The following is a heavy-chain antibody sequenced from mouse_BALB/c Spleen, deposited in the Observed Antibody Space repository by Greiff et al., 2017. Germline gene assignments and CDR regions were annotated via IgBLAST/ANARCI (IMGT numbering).Heavy chain of an antibody. J-gene: IGHJ2*01. Sequence: VQLKESGGDLVKPGGSLKLSCAASGFTFSSYGMSWVRQTPDKRLEWVATISSGGSYTYYPDSVKGRFTISRDNAKNTLYLQMSSLKSEDTAMYYCARQGPGDYFDYWGQGTTLTVSS. CDR1: GFTFSSYG. CDR2: ISSGGSYT. V-gene: IGHV5-6*01. CDR3: ARQGPGDYFDY.